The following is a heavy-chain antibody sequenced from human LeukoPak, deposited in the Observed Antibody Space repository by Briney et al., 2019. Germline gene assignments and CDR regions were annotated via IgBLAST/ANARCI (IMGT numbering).Heavy chain of an antibody. V-gene: IGHV1-69*04. CDR2: IIPILDIA. CDR1: GGTFSTYT. J-gene: IGHJ4*02. D-gene: IGHD5-18*01. CDR3: AREVDTALVFGY. Sequence: GASVKVSCEASGGTFSTYTVSWVRQAPGQGLEWMGRIIPILDIANYAQKFQGRVTITADKSTSTVYMELRSLRSEDTALYYCAREVDTALVFGYWGQGSLVTVSS.